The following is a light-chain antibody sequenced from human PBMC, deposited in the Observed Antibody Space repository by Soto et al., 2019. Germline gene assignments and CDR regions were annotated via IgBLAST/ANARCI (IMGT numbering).Light chain of an antibody. CDR3: SSYTSSSTYV. CDR2: EVS. Sequence: QSVPTQPASVSGSPGQPITISCTGTSSDVGGYNYVSWYHQHPGKAPKLMIYEVSNRPSGVSNRFSGSKSGNTASLTISGLQAEDEADYYCSSYTSSSTYVFGTGRKVTVL. J-gene: IGLJ1*01. CDR1: SSDVGGYNY. V-gene: IGLV2-14*01.